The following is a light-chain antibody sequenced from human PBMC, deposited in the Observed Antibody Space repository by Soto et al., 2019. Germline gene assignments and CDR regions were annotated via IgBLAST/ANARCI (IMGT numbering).Light chain of an antibody. CDR2: LSSDGSH. V-gene: IGLV4-69*01. J-gene: IGLJ2*01. Sequence: QPVLTQPPSASASLGASVKLTCTLSSGHSSYAIAWHQQPEKGPRYLMKLSSDGSHSKGDGIPDRFSGSSSGAERYLTISSLQSEDEADYYCQTWDTGARVVFGGGTKLIVL. CDR3: QTWDTGARVV. CDR1: SGHSSYA.